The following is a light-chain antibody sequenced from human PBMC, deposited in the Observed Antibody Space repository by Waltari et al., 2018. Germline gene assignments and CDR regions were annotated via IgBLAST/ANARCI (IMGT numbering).Light chain of an antibody. CDR3: QQFNNYPPT. J-gene: IGKJ5*01. CDR2: DAS. CDR1: QGISSA. Sequence: GDRVTITCRASQGISSALAWYQQKPGKAPKLLIYDASSLPSGVPSRFSGSGSGTDFTLTISSLQPEDFATYYCQQFNNYPPTFGHGTRLEIK. V-gene: IGKV1D-13*01.